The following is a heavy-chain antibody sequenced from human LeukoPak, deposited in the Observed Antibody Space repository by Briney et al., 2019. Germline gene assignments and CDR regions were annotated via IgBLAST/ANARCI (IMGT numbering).Heavy chain of an antibody. CDR2: ISSSGSTI. Sequence: GGSLRLSCAASGFTFSSYEMNWVRQAPGKGLEWVSYISSSGSTIYYADSVKGRFTISRDNAKNLLYLQMNSLRAEDTAVYYCARDPTMTTVTHYGMDVWGKGTTVTVSS. CDR3: ARDPTMTTVTHYGMDV. D-gene: IGHD4-17*01. J-gene: IGHJ6*04. V-gene: IGHV3-48*03. CDR1: GFTFSSYE.